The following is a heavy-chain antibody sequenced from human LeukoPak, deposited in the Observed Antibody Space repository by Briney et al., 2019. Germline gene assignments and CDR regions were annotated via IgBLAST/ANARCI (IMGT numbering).Heavy chain of an antibody. J-gene: IGHJ4*02. CDR2: INPSGGST. Sequence: ALVKVSCKASGYTFTSYYMHWVRQAPGQGLEWMGIINPSGGSTSYAQKFQGRVTMTRDTSTSTVYMELSSLRSEDTAVYYCARSWEGYYFDYWGQGTLVTVSS. CDR1: GYTFTSYY. CDR3: ARSWEGYYFDY. D-gene: IGHD1-26*01. V-gene: IGHV1-46*01.